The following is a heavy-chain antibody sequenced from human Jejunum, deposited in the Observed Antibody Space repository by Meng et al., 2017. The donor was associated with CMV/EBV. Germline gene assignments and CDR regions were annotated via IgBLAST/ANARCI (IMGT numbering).Heavy chain of an antibody. J-gene: IGHJ6*02. CDR2: ISSSDGST. D-gene: IGHD2-2*03. V-gene: IGHV3-23*01. Sequence: AMGWVRQAPGKGLECVSAISSSDGSTYSANSVKGRFTISRDNYKDTLYLQMNSLRVEDSAVYYCAKGETSGYCSSTSCFYYYGMDVWGQGTTVTVSS. CDR3: AKGETSGYCSSTSCFYYYGMDV. CDR1: A.